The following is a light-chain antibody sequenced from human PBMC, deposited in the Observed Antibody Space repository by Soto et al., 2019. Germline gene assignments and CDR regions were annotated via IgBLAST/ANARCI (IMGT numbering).Light chain of an antibody. CDR1: QSVSSRS. V-gene: IGKV3-20*01. CDR2: GAS. CDR3: QQYGSLPWT. J-gene: IGKJ1*01. Sequence: EIVLTQSAGTLSLSPGERATLSCRASQSVSSRSLAWYQQKPGQAHRPLIYGASSRAIGIPDRFSVSVSGTDFTLSISTLEPEDFAVYYCQQYGSLPWTFRQGTKVDIK.